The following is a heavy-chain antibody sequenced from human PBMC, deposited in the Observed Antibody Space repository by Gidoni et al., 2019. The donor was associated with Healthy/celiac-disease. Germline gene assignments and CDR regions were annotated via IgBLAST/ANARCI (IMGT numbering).Heavy chain of an antibody. CDR3: AKGAHDFWSGYFPRGY. D-gene: IGHD3-3*01. V-gene: IGHV3-30*18. Sequence: QVQLVESGGGVVQPGRYLRLPCAASGFTFSSYGMHWVRQAPGQGLEWVGVISYDGRNKYYADSVKGRFTISRDNSKNTLYLQMNSLRAEDTAVYYCAKGAHDFWSGYFPRGYWGQGTLVTVSS. J-gene: IGHJ4*02. CDR1: GFTFSSYG. CDR2: ISYDGRNK.